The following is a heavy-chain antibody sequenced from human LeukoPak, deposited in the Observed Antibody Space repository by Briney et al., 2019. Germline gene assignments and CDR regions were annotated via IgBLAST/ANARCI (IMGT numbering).Heavy chain of an antibody. CDR2: IYHSGIT. CDR3: ARAVGSFDWLPLFDY. Sequence: SETLSLTCAVSGYSIRSGFYWGWIRQPPGKGLEWIGNIYHSGITYYTPSLKSRVTISVDTSKNQFYLKLSSVTAADTAVYYCARAVGSFDWLPLFDYWGQGTLVTVSS. D-gene: IGHD3-9*01. J-gene: IGHJ4*02. V-gene: IGHV4-38-2*01. CDR1: GYSIRSGFY.